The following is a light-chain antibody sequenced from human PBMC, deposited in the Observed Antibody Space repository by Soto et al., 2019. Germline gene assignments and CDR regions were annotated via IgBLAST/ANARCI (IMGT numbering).Light chain of an antibody. CDR2: ENN. CDR1: SGTIASNY. J-gene: IGLJ2*01. CDR3: QSYDSANPVV. Sequence: NFMLTQPHSVSESPGKTVTISCTGSSGTIASNYVQWYQQRPGSAPTIVIYENNQRSSGVPDRFSGSIDSSSNSASLTISGLKTEDEADYYCQSYDSANPVVFGGGTKLTVL. V-gene: IGLV6-57*02.